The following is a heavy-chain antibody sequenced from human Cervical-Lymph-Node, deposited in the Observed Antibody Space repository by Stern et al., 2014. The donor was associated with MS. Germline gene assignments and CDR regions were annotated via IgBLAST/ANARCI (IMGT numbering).Heavy chain of an antibody. J-gene: IGHJ4*02. D-gene: IGHD2-15*01. CDR2: ISHDGHNP. CDR3: ARERLGGWSRLFDY. CDR1: GFTFDSYS. Sequence: QVQLVQSGGGVVQPGRSLRLSCVVSGFTFDSYSMNWVRQTPGKGLEWVALISHDGHNPSYADSVPGRFPISRDNSHPTLSLLLDSLRPQDTALYYCARERLGGWSRLFDYWGQGALVTVTS. V-gene: IGHV3-30-3*01.